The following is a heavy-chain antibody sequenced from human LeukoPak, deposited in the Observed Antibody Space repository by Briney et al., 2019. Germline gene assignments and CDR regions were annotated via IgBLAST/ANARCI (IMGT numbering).Heavy chain of an antibody. CDR3: ARLGLHGSSSDY. V-gene: IGHV1-69*05. CDR2: IIPIFGTA. J-gene: IGHJ4*02. Sequence: ASVKVSCKASGGTFGSYAISWVRQAPGQGLEWMGGIIPIFGTANYAQKFQGRVTITTDESTSTAYMELSSLRSEDTAVYYCARLGLHGSSSDYWGQGTLVTVSS. CDR1: GGTFGSYA. D-gene: IGHD6-6*01.